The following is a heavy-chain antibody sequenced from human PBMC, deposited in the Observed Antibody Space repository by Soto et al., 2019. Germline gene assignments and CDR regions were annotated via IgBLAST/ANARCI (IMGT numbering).Heavy chain of an antibody. Sequence: VQLVESGGGLVKPGGSLRLSCAASGFTFSAYSMNWVRQAPGQGLEWVSSITTSGSSIYYADSVKGRFTISRDNAKNSLYLQMNSLRAEDTAVYYCARDGSEGSGEIGYYYYMDVWGKGTTVTVSS. CDR2: ITTSGSSI. CDR3: ARDGSEGSGEIGYYYYMDV. D-gene: IGHD2-15*01. CDR1: GFTFSAYS. V-gene: IGHV3-21*01. J-gene: IGHJ6*03.